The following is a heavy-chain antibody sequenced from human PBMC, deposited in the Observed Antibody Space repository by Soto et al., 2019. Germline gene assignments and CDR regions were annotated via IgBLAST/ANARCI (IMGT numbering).Heavy chain of an antibody. CDR3: ARLGGYYQAFNI. CDR2: INHNTNT. CDR1: GGSFSDTY. Sequence: SETLSLTCAFYGGSFSDTYWNLFRQPPGKGLEWTGEINHNTNTIYNPSLTSQVTISVDTSKNHFSLKLTSVTAADTAVYYCARLGGYYQAFNIWGPGALVTVSS. V-gene: IGHV4-34*01. D-gene: IGHD3-22*01. J-gene: IGHJ4*01.